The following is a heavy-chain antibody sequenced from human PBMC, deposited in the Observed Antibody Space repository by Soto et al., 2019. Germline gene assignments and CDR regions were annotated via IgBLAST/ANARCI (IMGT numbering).Heavy chain of an antibody. J-gene: IGHJ6*02. CDR3: ARRQDFGGPHYYYGMDV. V-gene: IGHV3-30*04. CDR2: ISYDGSNK. Sequence: QVQLVESGGGVVQPGRSLRVSCAASGFIINNYAMHWVRQTPGKGLEWMAVISYDGSNKHYAYSVKGRFTISRDNSKNTLYLQMNNLRPDDSAVYYCARRQDFGGPHYYYGMDVWGQGTTVTVSS. D-gene: IGHD3-3*01. CDR1: GFIINNYA.